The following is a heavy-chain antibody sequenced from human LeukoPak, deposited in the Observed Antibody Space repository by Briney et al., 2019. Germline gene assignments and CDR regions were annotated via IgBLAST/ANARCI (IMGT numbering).Heavy chain of an antibody. CDR1: GFTFSSYW. Sequence: GGSLRLSCAASGFTFSSYWIHWVCQAPGKGRGWVSRINSDGSSTSYADSVKGRFTISRDNAKNTLYLQMNSLRAEDTAVYYCARGRRHDYVDPWGQGTLVTVSS. V-gene: IGHV3-74*01. D-gene: IGHD4-17*01. J-gene: IGHJ5*02. CDR2: INSDGSST. CDR3: ARGRRHDYVDP.